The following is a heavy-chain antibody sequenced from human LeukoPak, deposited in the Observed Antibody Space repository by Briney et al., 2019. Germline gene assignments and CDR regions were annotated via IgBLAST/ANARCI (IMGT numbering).Heavy chain of an antibody. CDR3: ARDVTSDYYDSRMIDY. V-gene: IGHV1-18*01. J-gene: IGHJ4*02. CDR1: GYTFTSYG. D-gene: IGHD3-22*01. CDR2: ISAYNGNT. Sequence: ASVKVSCKASGYTFTSYGISWVRQAPGQGLEWMGWISAYNGNTNYAQKLQGRVTMTTDTSTSTAYMELRSLRSDDTAVNYCARDVTSDYYDSRMIDYWGQGTLVTVSS.